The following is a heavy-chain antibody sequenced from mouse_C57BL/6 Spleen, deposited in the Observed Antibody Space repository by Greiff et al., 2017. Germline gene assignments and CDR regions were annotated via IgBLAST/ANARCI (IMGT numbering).Heavy chain of an antibody. CDR1: GYTFTSYW. CDR2: IDPSDSYT. J-gene: IGHJ2*01. CDR3: ARLTEYDD. Sequence: QVQLQQPGAELVRPGTSVKLSCKASGYTFTSYWMHWVKQRPGQGLGWIGVIDPSDSYTNYNQKFKGKATLTVDTSSSTAYMQLSILTSEDSAVYYCARLTEYDDWGQGTTLTVAT. V-gene: IGHV1-59*01. D-gene: IGHD4-1*01.